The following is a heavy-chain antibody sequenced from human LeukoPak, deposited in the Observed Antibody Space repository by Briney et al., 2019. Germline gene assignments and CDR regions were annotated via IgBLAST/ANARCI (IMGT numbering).Heavy chain of an antibody. J-gene: IGHJ6*03. CDR2: INHSGST. D-gene: IGHD3-10*01. Sequence: SETLSLTCAVYGGSFSGYYWSWIRQPPGKGLEWIGEINHSGSTDYNPSLKSRVTISVDTSKNQFSLKLSSVTAADTAVYYCARGKVRGVLLGRGYMDVWGKGTTVTVSS. CDR1: GGSFSGYY. CDR3: ARGKVRGVLLGRGYMDV. V-gene: IGHV4-34*01.